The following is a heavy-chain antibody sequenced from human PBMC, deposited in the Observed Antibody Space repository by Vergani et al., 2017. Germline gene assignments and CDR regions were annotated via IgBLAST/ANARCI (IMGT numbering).Heavy chain of an antibody. Sequence: EVQLVQSGAEVTKPGESLRISCKGSGYSFTSYWISWVRQMPGKGLEWMGRIDPSDSYTNDSPSFQGHVTIAADKSISTAYLQWSSLKASDTAMYYCARRSQNKSIAVASDYWGQGTLVTVSS. CDR2: IDPSDSYT. CDR3: ARRSQNKSIAVASDY. V-gene: IGHV5-10-1*03. CDR1: GYSFTSYW. D-gene: IGHD6-19*01. J-gene: IGHJ4*02.